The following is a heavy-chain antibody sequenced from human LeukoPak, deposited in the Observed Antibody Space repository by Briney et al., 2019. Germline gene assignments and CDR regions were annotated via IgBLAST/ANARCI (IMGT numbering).Heavy chain of an antibody. V-gene: IGHV3-23*01. J-gene: IGHJ1*01. Sequence: GGSLRLSCAASGFNFRDAAMTWVRQAPGKGLEWVSLISFSGDNSYYADSVKGRFTISRDNSKNTLSLQMNSLRAEDTAVYYCARDEQLVLGYFQHWGQGTLVTVSS. CDR1: GFNFRDAA. D-gene: IGHD6-13*01. CDR2: ISFSGDNS. CDR3: ARDEQLVLGYFQH.